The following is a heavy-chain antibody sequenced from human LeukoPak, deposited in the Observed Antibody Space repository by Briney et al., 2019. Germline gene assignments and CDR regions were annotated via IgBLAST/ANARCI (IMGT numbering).Heavy chain of an antibody. D-gene: IGHD2-8*01. CDR3: ARDISVPMLYGAYVDY. CDR1: GYTFTSYY. Sequence: ASVKVSCKASGYTFTSYYMHWVRQAPGQGLEWMGIINPSGGSTSYAQKFQGRVTMTRDTSTSTVYMELSSLRSEDTAVYYCARDISVPMLYGAYVDYWGQGTLVTVSS. CDR2: INPSGGST. J-gene: IGHJ4*02. V-gene: IGHV1-46*01.